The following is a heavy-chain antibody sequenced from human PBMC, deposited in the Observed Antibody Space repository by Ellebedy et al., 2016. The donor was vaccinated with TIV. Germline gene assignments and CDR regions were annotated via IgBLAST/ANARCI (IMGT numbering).Heavy chain of an antibody. CDR3: ATTINWNDFDY. CDR2: ISYDGSNK. J-gene: IGHJ4*02. CDR1: GFTFSSYG. D-gene: IGHD1-20*01. Sequence: GGSLRLSCAASGFTFSSYGMHWVRQAPGKGLEWVAVISYDGSNKYYADSVKGRFTISRDNSKNTLYLQMNSLRDEDTAVYYCATTINWNDFDYWGQGTLVTVSS. V-gene: IGHV3-30*03.